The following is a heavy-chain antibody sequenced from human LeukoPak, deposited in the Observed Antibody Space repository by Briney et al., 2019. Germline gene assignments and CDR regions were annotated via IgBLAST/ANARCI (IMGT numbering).Heavy chain of an antibody. Sequence: ASVKVSCKASGYTFTSYYMHWVRQAPGQGLGWMGIINPSGGSTSYAQKFQGRVTMTRDMSTSAVYMELSSLRSEDTAVYYCARALSGYYQTNYYFDYWGQGTLVTVSS. D-gene: IGHD3-22*01. V-gene: IGHV1-46*01. CDR2: INPSGGST. CDR3: ARALSGYYQTNYYFDY. J-gene: IGHJ4*02. CDR1: GYTFTSYY.